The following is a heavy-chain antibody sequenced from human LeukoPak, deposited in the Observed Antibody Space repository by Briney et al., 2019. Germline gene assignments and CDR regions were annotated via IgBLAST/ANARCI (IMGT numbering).Heavy chain of an antibody. D-gene: IGHD3-10*01. J-gene: IGHJ4*02. Sequence: RTGGSLRLSCAATGFTFSNAWMSWVRQAPGKGLEWVGRIKSKTDGCITDYAAPVKGRFTLSRDDSNNTLYLQMNSLKTEDTAVYYCTTGPSYYYASGTQSRAMNDYWGQGTLVTVSS. CDR1: GFTFSNAW. V-gene: IGHV3-15*01. CDR2: IKSKTDGCIT. CDR3: TTGPSYYYASGTQSRAMNDY.